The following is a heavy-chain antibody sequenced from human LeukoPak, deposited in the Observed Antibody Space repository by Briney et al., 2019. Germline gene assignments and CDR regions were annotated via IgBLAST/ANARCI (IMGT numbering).Heavy chain of an antibody. D-gene: IGHD6-19*01. CDR3: ARSNGWYLDY. Sequence: PGRSLRLSCAASGFTFDDYAMHWVRQAPGKGLEWVSGISWNSGSIGYADSVKGRFTISRDNSKTTLYLHMNSLRVEDTAVYYCARSNGWYLDYWGQGTLVTVSS. CDR1: GFTFDDYA. CDR2: ISWNSGSI. J-gene: IGHJ4*02. V-gene: IGHV3-9*01.